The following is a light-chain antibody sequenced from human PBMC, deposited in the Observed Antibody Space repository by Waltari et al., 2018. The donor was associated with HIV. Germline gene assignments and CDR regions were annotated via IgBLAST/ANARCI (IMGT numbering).Light chain of an antibody. CDR1: QSVDTY. J-gene: IGKJ2*01. CDR3: QQRSTWYT. Sequence: EIVLTQSPATLSLSPGDRATLSCRASQSVDTYLAWYQNKPGQAPTLLIYDASNRAAGVPARFSGSGSGKDFTLTISSLEPEDSAVYYCQQRSTWYTFGQGTKLEIK. CDR2: DAS. V-gene: IGKV3-11*01.